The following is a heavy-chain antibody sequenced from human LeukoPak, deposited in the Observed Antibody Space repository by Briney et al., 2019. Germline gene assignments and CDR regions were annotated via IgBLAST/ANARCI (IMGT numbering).Heavy chain of an antibody. CDR2: VYPGDSDT. CDR1: GYSFTSYW. Sequence: GESLQISCKGSGYSFTSYWIGWVRQLPGKGLEWMGIVYPGDSDTRYSPSFQGQVTISADKSISTAYLQWSSLKASDTAMYYCARRYCSGGSCFFDYWGQGTLVTVSS. J-gene: IGHJ4*02. V-gene: IGHV5-51*01. CDR3: ARRYCSGGSCFFDY. D-gene: IGHD2-15*01.